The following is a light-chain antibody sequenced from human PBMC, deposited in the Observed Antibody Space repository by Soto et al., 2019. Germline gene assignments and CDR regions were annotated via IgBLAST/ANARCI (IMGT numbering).Light chain of an antibody. V-gene: IGLV2-8*01. Sequence: QSVLTQPPSASGSPGQSVTISCTGSGSDIGAYNYVSWYQQYPGKAPKLMIYEVTKRPSGVPDRISGSKSGNTASLTISGFQTEDEADYYCSSYAGSPWLFGGGTKVTVL. CDR1: GSDIGAYNY. CDR2: EVT. J-gene: IGLJ3*02. CDR3: SSYAGSPWL.